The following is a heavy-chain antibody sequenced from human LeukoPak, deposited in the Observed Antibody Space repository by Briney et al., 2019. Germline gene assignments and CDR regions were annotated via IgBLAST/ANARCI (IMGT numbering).Heavy chain of an antibody. CDR2: INHSGST. Sequence: PSETLSLTCAAYGGSFSGYYWSWIRQPPGKGLEWIGEINHSGSTNYNPSLKSRVTISVDTSKNQFSLKLSSVTAADTAVYYCARRGCSSTSCYAFDYWGQGTLVTVSS. V-gene: IGHV4-34*01. CDR3: ARRGCSSTSCYAFDY. CDR1: GGSFSGYY. J-gene: IGHJ4*02. D-gene: IGHD2-2*01.